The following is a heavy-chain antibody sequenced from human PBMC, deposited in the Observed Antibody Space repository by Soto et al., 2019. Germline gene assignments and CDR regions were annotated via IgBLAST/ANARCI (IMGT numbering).Heavy chain of an antibody. CDR3: AKVTKRAAAGRYEYYKYGMDV. Sequence: GGSLRLSCAASVFAFSTYAMTWVRQAPGKGLEWVSVISGSGGSSYYAASVKGRFTISRDNSKNTLYLQMNGLRAEDTALYYCAKVTKRAAAGRYEYYKYGMDVWGQGTTVTVSS. D-gene: IGHD6-13*01. CDR2: ISGSGGSS. J-gene: IGHJ6*02. V-gene: IGHV3-23*01. CDR1: VFAFSTYA.